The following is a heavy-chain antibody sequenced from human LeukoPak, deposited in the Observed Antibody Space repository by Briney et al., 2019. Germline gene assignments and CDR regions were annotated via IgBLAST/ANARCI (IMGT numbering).Heavy chain of an antibody. D-gene: IGHD1-26*01. Sequence: GESLKISCKGSGYSFTTYWIGWVRQMPGKGLEWMGIISPGDSKTRYSPSFQGQVTISADKSISTAYLHWTSLKASDTAMYYCARWPMGPTNWFDPWGQGTLVTVSS. J-gene: IGHJ5*02. V-gene: IGHV5-51*01. CDR2: ISPGDSKT. CDR3: ARWPMGPTNWFDP. CDR1: GYSFTTYW.